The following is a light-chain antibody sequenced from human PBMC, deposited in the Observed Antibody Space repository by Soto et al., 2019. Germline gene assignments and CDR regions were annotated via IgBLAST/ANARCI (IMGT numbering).Light chain of an antibody. V-gene: IGKV1-39*01. Sequence: DIQMTQSPSSLSASVGDRVTVTCRASQSISNNLNWYQKKQGKAPRLLIFAASTLQTGVPSRYSGSGFGTDFTLTISSLQLEDFATYYCQQSYTSPLTFGGGTKVDVK. CDR1: QSISNN. CDR3: QQSYTSPLT. CDR2: AAS. J-gene: IGKJ4*01.